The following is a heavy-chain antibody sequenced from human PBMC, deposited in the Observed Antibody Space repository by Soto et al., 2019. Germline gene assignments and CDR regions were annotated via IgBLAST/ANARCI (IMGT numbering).Heavy chain of an antibody. CDR2: ISSSSSYI. CDR1: GFTFSSYS. Sequence: EVQLVESGGGLVKPGGSLRLSCAASGFTFSSYSMNWVRQAPGKGLEWVSSISSSSSYIYYADSVKGRFTISRDNAKNSLYLQMHSLRAEDTAVYYCAREGIAAAGEGYYYYGMDVWGQGTTVTVSS. V-gene: IGHV3-21*01. CDR3: AREGIAAAGEGYYYYGMDV. J-gene: IGHJ6*02. D-gene: IGHD6-13*01.